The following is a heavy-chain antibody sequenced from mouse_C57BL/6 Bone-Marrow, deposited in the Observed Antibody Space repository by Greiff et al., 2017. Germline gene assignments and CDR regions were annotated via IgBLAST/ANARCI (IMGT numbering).Heavy chain of an antibody. V-gene: IGHV1-81*01. CDR2: IYPRSGNT. J-gene: IGHJ3*01. D-gene: IGHD2-5*01. Sequence: VKLQESGAELARPGASVKLSCKASGYTFTSYGISWVKQRTGQGLEWIGEIYPRSGNTYYNEKFKGKATLTADKSSSTAYMELCSLTSEDSAVYFCANAYYSNYGFAYRGQGNLVTVSA. CDR1: GYTFTSYG. CDR3: ANAYYSNYGFAY.